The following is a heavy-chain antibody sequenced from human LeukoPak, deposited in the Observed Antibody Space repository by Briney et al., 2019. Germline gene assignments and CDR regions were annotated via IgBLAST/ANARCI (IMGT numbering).Heavy chain of an antibody. D-gene: IGHD2-2*01. V-gene: IGHV1-69*13. CDR3: AICSSTSCLTYYYYYMDV. Sequence: ASVKVSCKASGGTFSSYAISWVRQAPGQGLEWMGGIIPIFGTANYAQKFQGRVTITADESTSTAYMELSSLRSEDTAVYYCAICSSTSCLTYYYYYMDVWGKGTTVTISS. CDR1: GGTFSSYA. J-gene: IGHJ6*03. CDR2: IIPIFGTA.